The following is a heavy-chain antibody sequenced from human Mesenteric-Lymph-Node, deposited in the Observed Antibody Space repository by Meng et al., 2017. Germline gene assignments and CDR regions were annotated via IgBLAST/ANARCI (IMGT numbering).Heavy chain of an antibody. CDR1: SCY. CDR2: IYSGGST. J-gene: IGHJ3*02. D-gene: IGHD6-13*01. CDR3: ARDGDAAGTVDAFDI. V-gene: IGHV3-53*05. Sequence: SCYWSWIRQPAGKGLEWVSVIYSGGSTYYADSVEGRFTISRDNSKNTLYLQMNSLRAEDTAVYYCARDGDAAGTVDAFDIWGQGTMVTVSS.